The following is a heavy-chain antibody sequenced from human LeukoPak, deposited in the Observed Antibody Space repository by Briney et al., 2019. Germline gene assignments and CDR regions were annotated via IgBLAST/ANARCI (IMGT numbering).Heavy chain of an antibody. J-gene: IGHJ4*02. CDR3: ARDDKYDFWSGYPDYFDY. CDR2: INSDGSST. CDR1: GFTFSSYW. V-gene: IGHV3-74*01. Sequence: GGSLRLSCAASGFTFSSYWMHWVRQAPGKGLVWVSRINSDGSSTSYADSVKGRFTISRDNAKNTLYLQMNSLRAEDTAVYYCARDDKYDFWSGYPDYFDYWGQGTLVTVSS. D-gene: IGHD3-3*01.